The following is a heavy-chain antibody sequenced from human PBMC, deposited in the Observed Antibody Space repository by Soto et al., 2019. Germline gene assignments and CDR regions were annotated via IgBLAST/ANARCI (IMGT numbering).Heavy chain of an antibody. Sequence: QVQLVESGGGVVPPGRSLRLSCAASGFTFRSYGMHCFRQAPGKGLAWVAVISYDGSNQYYADSVKGRFTISRDNSKNTMYRQMNSVRAEDTAVYYCAKDHIGYCSGGSYYKVDPWGQGTMVTVSS. CDR1: GFTFRSYG. V-gene: IGHV3-30*18. CDR3: AKDHIGYCSGGSYYKVDP. CDR2: ISYDGSNQ. D-gene: IGHD2-15*01. J-gene: IGHJ5*02.